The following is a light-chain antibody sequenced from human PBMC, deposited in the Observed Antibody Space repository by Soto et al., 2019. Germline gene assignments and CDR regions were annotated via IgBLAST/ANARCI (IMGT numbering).Light chain of an antibody. V-gene: IGKV1-39*01. J-gene: IGKJ1*01. Sequence: DIQMTQSPSSLSASVGDRVTITCRASQSISSYLNWYQQKPGKAPKLLIYAASSLQSGVPSRFSGSGSGTDFTLTISSLQPEDFATYYCQHSYSTILTFGQGTKVEIK. CDR1: QSISSY. CDR3: QHSYSTILT. CDR2: AAS.